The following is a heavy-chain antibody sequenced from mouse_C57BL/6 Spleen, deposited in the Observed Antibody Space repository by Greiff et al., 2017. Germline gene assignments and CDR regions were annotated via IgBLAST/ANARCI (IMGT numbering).Heavy chain of an antibody. CDR3: ARENDYYAMDY. V-gene: IGHV5-4*01. Sequence: DVKLVESGGGLVKPGGSLKLSCAASGFTFSSYAMSWVRQTPEKRLEWVATISDGGSYTYYPDNVKGRFTISRENAKNNLYLQMSHLKCEETAMYYCARENDYYAMDYWGEGNSGTVSS. CDR2: ISDGGSYT. CDR1: GFTFSSYA. J-gene: IGHJ4*01.